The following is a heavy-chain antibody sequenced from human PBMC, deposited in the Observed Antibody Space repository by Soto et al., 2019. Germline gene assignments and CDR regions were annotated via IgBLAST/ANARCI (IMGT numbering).Heavy chain of an antibody. CDR3: ARGEGKIFGVVITSGGAFDI. CDR1: GFTFSSYS. J-gene: IGHJ3*02. D-gene: IGHD3-3*01. CDR2: ISSSSSTI. V-gene: IGHV3-48*02. Sequence: PVGSLRLSCAASGFTFSSYSMNWVRQAPGKGLEWVSYISSSSSTIYYADSVKGRFTISRDNAKNSLYLQMNSLRDEDTAVYYCARGEGKIFGVVITSGGAFDIWGQGTMVTVSS.